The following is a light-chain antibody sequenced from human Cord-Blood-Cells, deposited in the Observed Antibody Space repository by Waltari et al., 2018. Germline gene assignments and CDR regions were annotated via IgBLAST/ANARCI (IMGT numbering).Light chain of an antibody. CDR2: GAS. V-gene: IGKV3-20*01. CDR3: QQYGSSPPWT. J-gene: IGKJ1*01. CDR1: QSVSSSY. Sequence: ESVLTQSPGTLSLSPGERATLSCRASQSVSSSYLAGYQQKPGQAPRLLIYGASSRATSIPDTFSGSRSATDFTLTISRLEPEDFAVYYCQQYGSSPPWTFGQGTKVEIK.